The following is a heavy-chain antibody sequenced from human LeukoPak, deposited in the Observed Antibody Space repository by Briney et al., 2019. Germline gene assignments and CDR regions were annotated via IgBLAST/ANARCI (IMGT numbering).Heavy chain of an antibody. CDR3: ARVFGSIAAAGNNY. V-gene: IGHV3-7*03. CDR2: IKQDGSEK. CDR1: GFTLSSYW. Sequence: GGSLRLSCAVPGFTLSSYWMSWVRQAPGKGLEWVANIKQDGSEKYYVDSVKGRFTISRDNAKNSLYQQMNSLRAEDTALYYCARVFGSIAAAGNNYWGQGTLVTVSS. D-gene: IGHD6-13*01. J-gene: IGHJ4*02.